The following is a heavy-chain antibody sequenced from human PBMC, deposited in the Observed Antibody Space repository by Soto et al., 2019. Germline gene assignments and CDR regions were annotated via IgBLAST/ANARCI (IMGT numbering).Heavy chain of an antibody. D-gene: IGHD6-6*01. CDR3: ARQGMAARKYFHRYLDV. CDR1: GFTFRDYA. J-gene: IGHJ6*02. V-gene: IGHV3-30-3*01. Sequence: QVHLEESGGGVVQPGRSLRLSCAASGFTFRDYAFHGSARPQARGLEWVTLISYDGSSTLFADSVKGRFTISRDNSQKTLYLQMNSLRAEDTAVYYCARQGMAARKYFHRYLDVWGQGTTVIVSS. CDR2: ISYDGSST.